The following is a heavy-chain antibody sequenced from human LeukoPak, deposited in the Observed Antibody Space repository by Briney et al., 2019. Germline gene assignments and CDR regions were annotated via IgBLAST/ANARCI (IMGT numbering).Heavy chain of an antibody. D-gene: IGHD2-2*01. CDR1: GFTFSSYS. J-gene: IGHJ4*02. V-gene: IGHV3-48*02. Sequence: GGSLKLSCAASGFTFSSYSMSWVRQAPGKGLEWVSYISSGSDTIYYADSVKGRFTISRDNAKNSLYLQMNSLRDEDTAVYYCARKYEQTWGQGTLVTVSS. CDR3: ARKYEQT. CDR2: ISSGSDTI.